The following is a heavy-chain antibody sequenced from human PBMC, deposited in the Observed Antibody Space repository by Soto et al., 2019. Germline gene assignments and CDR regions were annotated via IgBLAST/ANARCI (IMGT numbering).Heavy chain of an antibody. J-gene: IGHJ4*02. D-gene: IGHD3-22*01. CDR2: ISGSGGST. CDR1: GFTFSSYA. Sequence: GGSLRLSCAASGFTFSSYAMSWVRQAPGKGLEWVSAISGSGGSTYYADSVDGRFTNSRDNSKNTRYLQMNSLRAEETAVDYCAKDLRGSVHYYDSSGYYYPYYFDYWGQGTLVTVSS. V-gene: IGHV3-23*01. CDR3: AKDLRGSVHYYDSSGYYYPYYFDY.